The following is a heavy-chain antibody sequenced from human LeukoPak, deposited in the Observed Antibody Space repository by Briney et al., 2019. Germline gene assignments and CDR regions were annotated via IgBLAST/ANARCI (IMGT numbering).Heavy chain of an antibody. V-gene: IGHV4-30-4*08. J-gene: IGHJ4*02. CDR3: ARSHDYDILTGYYYDY. CDR1: GVSISSGDYY. Sequence: NASQTLSLTCTVSGVSISSGDYYWSWIRQPPGKGREWVGYIYYSWIAYYNPSLKRRVTISVDTSKNQFSLKLSSVTAADTAVYYCARSHDYDILTGYYYDYWGQGTLVTVSS. CDR2: IYYSWIA. D-gene: IGHD3-9*01.